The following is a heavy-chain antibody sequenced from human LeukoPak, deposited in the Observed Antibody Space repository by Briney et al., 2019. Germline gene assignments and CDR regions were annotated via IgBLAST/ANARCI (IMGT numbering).Heavy chain of an antibody. CDR3: ASLYSSSWYGDY. CDR2: IYHSGST. D-gene: IGHD6-13*01. V-gene: IGHV4-4*02. Sequence: PSETLSLTCAVSGGSISSSNWWSWVRQPPGKGLEWIGEIYHSGSTNYNPSLKSRVTISVDKSKNQFSLKLSSVTAADTAVYYCASLYSSSWYGDYWGQGTLVTVSS. J-gene: IGHJ4*02. CDR1: GGSISSSNW.